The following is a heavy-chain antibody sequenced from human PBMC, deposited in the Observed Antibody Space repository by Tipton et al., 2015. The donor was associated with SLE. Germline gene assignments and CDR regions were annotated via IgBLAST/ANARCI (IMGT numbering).Heavy chain of an antibody. Sequence: TLSLTCTVSGGSIGGFYWNWIRQSPGKGLEWIGYIYYSGSTNYNPSLKSRLTMSVDTSKNQLSLNLSSVTAADTAVYYCAKTGRRDYFDSWGQGTLVTVSS. CDR1: GGSIGGFY. D-gene: IGHD7-27*01. J-gene: IGHJ4*02. CDR3: AKTGRRDYFDS. CDR2: IYYSGST. V-gene: IGHV4-59*01.